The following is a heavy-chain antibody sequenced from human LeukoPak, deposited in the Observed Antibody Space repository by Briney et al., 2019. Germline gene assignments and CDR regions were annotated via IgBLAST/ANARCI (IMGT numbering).Heavy chain of an antibody. V-gene: IGHV4-59*12. D-gene: IGHD3-22*01. CDR1: GGSISSYY. CDR3: ARDTFGHDYYDSSGYYWWYAFDI. CDR2: IYYSGST. Sequence: SETLSLTCTVSGGSISSYYWSWIRQPPGKGLEWIGYIYYSGSTNYNPSLKSRVTMSVDTSKNQFSLKLSSVTAADTAVYYCARDTFGHDYYDSSGYYWWYAFDIWGQGTMVTVSS. J-gene: IGHJ3*02.